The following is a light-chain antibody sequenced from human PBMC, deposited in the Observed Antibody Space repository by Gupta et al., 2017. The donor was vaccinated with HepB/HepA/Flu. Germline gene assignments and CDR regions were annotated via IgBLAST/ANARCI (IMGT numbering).Light chain of an antibody. Sequence: VTTPSPPSRPAPRGGPAFISCSSNHLFLHTNGNYFLDWYLQKPGQSPQLLIYLASSRASGVPDRFSGSGSGTEFTLKISRVEAEDVGVYYCMQAHHTPFTFGQGTKVEIK. J-gene: IGKJ2*01. V-gene: IGKV2-28*01. CDR1: HLFLHTNGNYF. CDR2: LAS. CDR3: MQAHHTPFT.